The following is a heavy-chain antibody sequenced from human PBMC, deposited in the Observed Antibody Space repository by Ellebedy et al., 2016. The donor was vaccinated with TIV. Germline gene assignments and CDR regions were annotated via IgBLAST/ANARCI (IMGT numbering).Heavy chain of an antibody. V-gene: IGHV4-34*01. Sequence: MPSETLSLTCAVYGASFSRHYWSWIRQPPGKGLEWIGEINHAGRSNYNPSPESRVTMSVDVSKKQVSLKLNSVTAADTAVYYCSRGRVDKRTGLLSLDRRRAANPMDVWGQGTTVTVSS. CDR2: INHAGRS. D-gene: IGHD1-1*01. CDR1: GASFSRHY. J-gene: IGHJ6*02. CDR3: SRGRVDKRTGLLSLDRRRAANPMDV.